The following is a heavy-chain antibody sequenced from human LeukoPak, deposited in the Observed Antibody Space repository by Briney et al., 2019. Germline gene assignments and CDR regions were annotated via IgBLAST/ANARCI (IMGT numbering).Heavy chain of an antibody. CDR2: INGDGSTT. V-gene: IGHV3-74*03. Sequence: PGGSLRLSCTASGFTFSTYWINWVRQSPGKGLVWVALINGDGSTTTHADSVEGRFTISRDNAKNTAYLQMNSLRDEDTAVYFCARDYAGSPDYWGQGTLVTVSA. D-gene: IGHD3-10*01. CDR3: ARDYAGSPDY. CDR1: GFTFSTYW. J-gene: IGHJ4*02.